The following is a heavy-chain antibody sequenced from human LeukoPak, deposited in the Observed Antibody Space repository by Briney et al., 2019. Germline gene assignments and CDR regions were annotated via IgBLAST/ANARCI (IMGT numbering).Heavy chain of an antibody. CDR3: ARASDDSSGYYYLPTDY. D-gene: IGHD3-22*01. Sequence: SETLSLTCTVSGGSISSSSYYWGWIRQPPGKGLEWIGSIYYSGSTYYNPSLKSRVTISVDTSKNQFSLKLSSVTAADTAVYYCARASDDSSGYYYLPTDYWGQGTLVTVSS. CDR1: GGSISSSSYY. J-gene: IGHJ4*02. V-gene: IGHV4-39*07. CDR2: IYYSGST.